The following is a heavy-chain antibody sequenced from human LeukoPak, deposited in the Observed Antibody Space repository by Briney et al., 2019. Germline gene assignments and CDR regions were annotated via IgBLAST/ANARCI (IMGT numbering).Heavy chain of an antibody. CDR2: IYPGDSDT. V-gene: IGHV5-51*01. CDR1: GYSFTSYW. D-gene: IGHD2-2*01. Sequence: GESLKISCKGSGYSFTSYWIGWVRQMPGKGLEWMGIIYPGDSDTRYSPSFQGQVTISADKSINTAYLQWSSLKASDTAMYYCARRVGYCSSTSCYYFDYWGQGTLVTVSS. CDR3: ARRVGYCSSTSCYYFDY. J-gene: IGHJ4*02.